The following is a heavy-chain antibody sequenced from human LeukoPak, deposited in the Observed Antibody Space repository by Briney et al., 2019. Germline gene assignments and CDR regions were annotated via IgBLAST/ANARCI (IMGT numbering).Heavy chain of an antibody. CDR2: ISYDGSNK. D-gene: IGHD6-19*01. Sequence: PGRSLRLSCAASGFTFSSYAMHWVRQAPGKGLEWVAVISYDGSNKYYADSVKGRFTISRDNSKNTLYLQVNSLRAEDTAVYYCAKELSGGWPFDYWGQGTLVTVSS. J-gene: IGHJ4*02. V-gene: IGHV3-30-3*01. CDR3: AKELSGGWPFDY. CDR1: GFTFSSYA.